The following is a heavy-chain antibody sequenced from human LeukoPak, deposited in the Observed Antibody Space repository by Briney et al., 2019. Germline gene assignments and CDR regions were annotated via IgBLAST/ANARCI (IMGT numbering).Heavy chain of an antibody. Sequence: ASETLSLTYSVSGGSISGYYWSWIRQPPGKGLEWIGYIYHSGSANYNPSLKSRVTISVDTSKKQFSLKLSSVTAADTAVYYYARHDRTVTTIGAFDMWGQGTMVIVSS. CDR1: GGSISGYY. J-gene: IGHJ3*02. CDR3: ARHDRTVTTIGAFDM. CDR2: IYHSGSA. D-gene: IGHD4-17*01. V-gene: IGHV4-59*08.